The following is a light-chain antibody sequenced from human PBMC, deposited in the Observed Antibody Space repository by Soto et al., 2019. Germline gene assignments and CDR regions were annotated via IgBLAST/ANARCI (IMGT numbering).Light chain of an antibody. J-gene: IGLJ2*01. CDR3: SSYTSSNTVV. CDR2: EVT. CDR1: SSDVGGYNS. Sequence: QSALTQPASVSGSPGQSITISCAGTSSDVGGYNSVSWYQQHPGKAPKLMIYEVTNRPSGVSNRFSGSKSGNTASLTISGLQPEDEAYYYCSSYTSSNTVVFGGGTKLTVL. V-gene: IGLV2-14*01.